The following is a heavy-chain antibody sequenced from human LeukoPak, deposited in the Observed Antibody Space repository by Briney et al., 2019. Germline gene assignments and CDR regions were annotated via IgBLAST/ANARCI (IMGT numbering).Heavy chain of an antibody. D-gene: IGHD2-2*02. J-gene: IGHJ4*02. V-gene: IGHV1-2*02. Sequence: ASVRVSCKTSGYTFTGYYLHWVRQAPGQRPEWMGRIDPDSGGTHYGQKFQGRVTVTRDTSITTVYMELSGLTSDDTAVNYCARVPGPYTTSRFDFWGQGTLVTVSS. CDR3: ARVPGPYTTSRFDF. CDR2: IDPDSGGT. CDR1: GYTFTGYY.